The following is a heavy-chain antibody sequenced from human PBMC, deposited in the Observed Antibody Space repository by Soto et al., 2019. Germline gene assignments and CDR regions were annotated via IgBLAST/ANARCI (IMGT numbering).Heavy chain of an antibody. CDR1: GFTFSSYS. Sequence: EVQLVESGGGLVQPGGSLRLSCAASGFTFSSYSMNWVRQAPGKGLEWVSYISSSSSTIYYADSVKGRFTISRDNDKNSLYLQMKSLRAEDTAVYYCARADSGYAHGYSDYGMDVWGQGTTVTVSS. CDR2: ISSSSSTI. J-gene: IGHJ6*02. V-gene: IGHV3-48*01. CDR3: ARADSGYAHGYSDYGMDV. D-gene: IGHD5-12*01.